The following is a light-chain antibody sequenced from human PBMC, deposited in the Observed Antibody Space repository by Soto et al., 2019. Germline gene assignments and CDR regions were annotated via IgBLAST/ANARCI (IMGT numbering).Light chain of an antibody. J-gene: IGKJ1*01. CDR2: GAS. CDR1: QNIINL. V-gene: IGKV1-5*01. CDR3: QQYTSHPRT. Sequence: DIQMTHSPSALSASVGDRVTITFRASQNIINLLARYQQKAGKAPKLLIYGASSLETGVPSRFSGSGSGTEFTLTISSLQPDDFATYHCQQYTSHPRTFGQGTKVDIK.